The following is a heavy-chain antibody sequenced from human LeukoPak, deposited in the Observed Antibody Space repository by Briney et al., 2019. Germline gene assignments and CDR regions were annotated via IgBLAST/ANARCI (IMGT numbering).Heavy chain of an antibody. D-gene: IGHD2-2*01. J-gene: IGHJ5*02. CDR1: GYTFTTYA. CDR3: ARAIVVLPSANWFDP. Sequence: ASVKVSCKNSGYTFTTYAIHWVRQAPGQRLEWMGWINADNGNTKYSQKFQGRVTITRDTSASTAYMELSSLRSEDTAVYYCARAIVVLPSANWFDPWGQGTPVTVSS. V-gene: IGHV1-3*01. CDR2: INADNGNT.